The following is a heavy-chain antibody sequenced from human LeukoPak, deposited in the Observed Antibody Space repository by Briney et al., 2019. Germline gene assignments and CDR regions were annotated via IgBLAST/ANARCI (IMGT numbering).Heavy chain of an antibody. Sequence: GGSLRLSCAASGFTFSSYEMNWVRQASGKGLEWVSYISSSGSTIYYADSVKGRFTISRDNAKNSLYLQMNSLRAEDTAVYYCARGAHYYDSSGYFYFQHWGQGTLVTVSS. J-gene: IGHJ1*01. CDR2: ISSSGSTI. V-gene: IGHV3-48*03. CDR1: GFTFSSYE. CDR3: ARGAHYYDSSGYFYFQH. D-gene: IGHD3-22*01.